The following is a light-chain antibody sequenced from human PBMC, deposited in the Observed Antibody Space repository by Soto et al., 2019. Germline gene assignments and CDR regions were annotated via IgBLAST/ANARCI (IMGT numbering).Light chain of an antibody. CDR2: EGD. J-gene: IGLJ1*01. Sequence: QSVLTQPASVSGSPGQSITISCSGTSSDVGSSNPVSWYQQHPGKAPKLIIFEGDRRPSGVSGRFSGSKSGNTASLTISGLQAEDEADYYCCSFARSTTFYVFGTGTKVTVL. V-gene: IGLV2-23*01. CDR3: CSFARSTTFYV. CDR1: SSDVGSSNP.